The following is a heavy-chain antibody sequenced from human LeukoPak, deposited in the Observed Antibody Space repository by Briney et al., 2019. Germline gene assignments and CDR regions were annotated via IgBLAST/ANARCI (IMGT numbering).Heavy chain of an antibody. D-gene: IGHD3-9*01. CDR3: ASLTGYGNRADY. V-gene: IGHV4-59*08. CDR2: IYYSGST. Sequence: PSETLPLTCAVYGGSFSGYYWSWIRQPPGKGLEWIGYIYYSGSTNYNPSLKSRVTISVDTSKNQFSLKLSSVTAADTAVYYCASLTGYGNRADYWGQGTLVTVSS. CDR1: GGSFSGYY. J-gene: IGHJ4*02.